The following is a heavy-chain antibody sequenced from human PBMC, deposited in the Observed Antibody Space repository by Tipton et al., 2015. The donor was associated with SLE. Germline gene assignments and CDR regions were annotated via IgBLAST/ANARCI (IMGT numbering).Heavy chain of an antibody. CDR3: ARPLEVNDYFREWAFDI. CDR1: GASISSHSSY. CDR2: IYYSGTT. D-gene: IGHD5-12*01. Sequence: TLSLTCTFSGASISSHSSYWGWIRQPPGKGLEWVGIIYYSGTTFYNPSLKSRVTISVDTSKNQFSLTLTSVTAADTAVYYCARPLEVNDYFREWAFDIWGQGTTVTVSS. J-gene: IGHJ3*02. V-gene: IGHV4-39*07.